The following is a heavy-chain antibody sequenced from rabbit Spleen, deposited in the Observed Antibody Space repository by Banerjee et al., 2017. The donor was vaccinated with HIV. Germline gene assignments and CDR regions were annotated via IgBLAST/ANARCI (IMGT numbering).Heavy chain of an antibody. Sequence: QSLEESGGGLVKPGASLTLTCKASGFSFNSGYDMCWVRQAPGKGLEWIGYIDPVFGITYYASWVNGRFSISRENAQNTVSLQMTSLTAADTATYFCARDGAGGSYFALWGPGTLVTVS. CDR3: ARDGAGGSYFAL. V-gene: IGHV1S40*01. D-gene: IGHD8-1*01. J-gene: IGHJ6*01. CDR1: GFSFNSGYD. CDR2: IDPVFGIT.